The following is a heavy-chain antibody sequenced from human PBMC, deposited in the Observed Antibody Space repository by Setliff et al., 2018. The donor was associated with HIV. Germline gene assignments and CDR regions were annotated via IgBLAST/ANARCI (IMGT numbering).Heavy chain of an antibody. Sequence: SETLSLTCTVSGGSIGSGSYYWNWIRQPAGKGLEWIGRIYTSGSTKHNPSLKSRVTISLDTSKNQFSLKLTSVTAADTAVYYCARYSPRGYTLTGPYWGQGTLVTVSS. CDR2: IYTSGST. CDR3: ARYSPRGYTLTGPY. D-gene: IGHD6-25*01. CDR1: GGSIGSGSYY. J-gene: IGHJ4*02. V-gene: IGHV4-61*02.